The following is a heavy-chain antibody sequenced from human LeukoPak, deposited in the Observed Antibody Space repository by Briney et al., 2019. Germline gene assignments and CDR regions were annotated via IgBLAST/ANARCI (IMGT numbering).Heavy chain of an antibody. CDR2: ISSGGTT. D-gene: IGHD1-1*01. CDR1: GFTLSSNY. V-gene: IGHV3-66*01. CDR3: AKEGYILNHPFDF. J-gene: IGHJ4*02. Sequence: PGGSLRLSCAASGFTLSSNYMSWDRQAPGKGLEWVSVISSGGTTYYADPVKGRFIISRDNSKNTLYLQMNSLRAEDTAVYYCAKEGYILNHPFDFWGKGTLATVSS.